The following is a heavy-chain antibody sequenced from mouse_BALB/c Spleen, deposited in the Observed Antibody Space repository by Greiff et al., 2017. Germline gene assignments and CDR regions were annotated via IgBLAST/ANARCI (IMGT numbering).Heavy chain of an antibody. J-gene: IGHJ2*01. CDR1: GFTFSSYT. CDR3: TRGGTPDYFDY. CDR2: ISSGGSYT. Sequence: EVHLVESGGGLVKPGGSLKLSCAASGFTFSSYTMSWVRQTPEKRLEWVATISSGGSYTYYPDSVKGRFTISRDNAKNTLYLQMSSLKSEDTAMYYCTRGGTPDYFDYWGQGTTLTVSS. D-gene: IGHD2-14*01. V-gene: IGHV5-6-4*01.